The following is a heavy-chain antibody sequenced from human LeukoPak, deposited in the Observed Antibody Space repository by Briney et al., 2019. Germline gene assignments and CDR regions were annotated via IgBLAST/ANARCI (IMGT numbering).Heavy chain of an antibody. CDR3: ASITMIVVD. CDR1: GGSFSGYY. Sequence: KPSETLSLTCAVYGGSFSGYYWSWIRQPPGKGLEWIGEINHSGSTNYNPSLKSRVTISVDTSKNQFSLKLSSVSAADTAVYYCASITMIVVDWGQGTLVTVSS. CDR2: INHSGST. D-gene: IGHD3-22*01. V-gene: IGHV4-34*01. J-gene: IGHJ4*02.